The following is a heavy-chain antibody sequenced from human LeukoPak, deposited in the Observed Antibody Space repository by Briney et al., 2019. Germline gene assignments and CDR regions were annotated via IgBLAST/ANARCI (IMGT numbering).Heavy chain of an antibody. J-gene: IGHJ4*02. CDR3: ARDGTFYDSSGYYKGLVFFDY. CDR1: GYTFTNYG. D-gene: IGHD3-22*01. V-gene: IGHV1-18*01. Sequence: ASVKVSCKASGYTFTNYGISWVRQAPGQGLEWMGWISAYNGNTNYAQKLQGRVTMTTDTSTSTAYMELRSLRSDDTAVYYCARDGTFYDSSGYYKGLVFFDYWGQGTLVTVSS. CDR2: ISAYNGNT.